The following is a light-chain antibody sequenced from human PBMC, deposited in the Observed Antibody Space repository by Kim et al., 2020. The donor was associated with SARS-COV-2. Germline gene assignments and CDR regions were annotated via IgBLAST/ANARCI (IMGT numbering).Light chain of an antibody. CDR1: QSISSH. CDR3: QQSYITPFT. CDR2: AAS. V-gene: IGKV1-39*01. Sequence: SVVDRVTNTCRTTQSISSHLNLYQQKPGRAPKILISAASTLQGGVPSRFSGSGSETDFTLTISSLQPEDFATYCCQQSYITPFTFGPGTKVDIK. J-gene: IGKJ3*01.